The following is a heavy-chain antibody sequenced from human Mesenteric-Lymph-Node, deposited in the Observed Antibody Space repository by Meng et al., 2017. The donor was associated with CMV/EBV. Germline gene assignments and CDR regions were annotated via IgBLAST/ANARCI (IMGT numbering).Heavy chain of an antibody. Sequence: GGSLRLSCAVSGFTFSDYSMNWVRQAPGKGLEWVSYISSRGTSIFYADSVKGRFTISRDNAKNTLYLQMNSLRAEDTALFFCARDEGYYDSSGYYSSYHFGMDVWGQGTTVTVSS. CDR3: ARDEGYYDSSGYYSSYHFGMDV. V-gene: IGHV3-48*04. J-gene: IGHJ6*02. CDR1: GFTFSDYS. D-gene: IGHD3-22*01. CDR2: ISSRGTSI.